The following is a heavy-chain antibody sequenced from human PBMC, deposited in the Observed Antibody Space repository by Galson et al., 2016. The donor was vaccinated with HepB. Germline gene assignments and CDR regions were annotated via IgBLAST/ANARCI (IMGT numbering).Heavy chain of an antibody. CDR3: TVDMVTIGSAWYDY. V-gene: IGHV3-73*01. CDR1: GFIFSGSV. D-gene: IGHD6-19*01. J-gene: IGHJ4*02. CDR2: IRSKGNHYAT. Sequence: SLRLSCAASGFIFSGSVIHWVRQASGKGLEWVGRIRSKGNHYATAYAASVEGRFTISRDDSKNTAYLQMNSLKTEDTAMYYCTVDMVTIGSAWYDYWGQGTLVSVSS.